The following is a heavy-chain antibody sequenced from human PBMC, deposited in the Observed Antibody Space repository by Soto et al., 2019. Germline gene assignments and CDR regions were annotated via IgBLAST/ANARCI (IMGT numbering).Heavy chain of an antibody. J-gene: IGHJ4*02. D-gene: IGHD6-13*01. V-gene: IGHV4-59*03. CDR2: IYYSGST. Sequence: SVTLSRTCSLSSSSICNHYWSWIRQPPGKGLECIGYIYYSGSTNYNPSLKSRVTISVDTSKNQFSLKLTSVTAADTAVYYCALLDSSSWYFDSWGQGTLVT. CDR1: SSSICNHY. CDR3: ALLDSSSWYFDS.